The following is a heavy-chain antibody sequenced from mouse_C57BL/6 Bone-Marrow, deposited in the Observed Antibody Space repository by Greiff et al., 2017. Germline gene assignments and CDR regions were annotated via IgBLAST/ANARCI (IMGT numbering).Heavy chain of an antibody. CDR3: ARGGHGNYYFDY. CDR2: ISDGGSYT. J-gene: IGHJ2*01. CDR1: GFTFSSYA. D-gene: IGHD1-1*01. V-gene: IGHV5-4*03. Sequence: EVNVVESGGGLVKPGGSLKLSCAASGFTFSSYAMSWVRQTPEKRLEWVATISDGGSYTYYPDNVKGRFTISRDNAKNNLYLQMSHLKSEDTAMYYCARGGHGNYYFDYWGQGTTLTVSS.